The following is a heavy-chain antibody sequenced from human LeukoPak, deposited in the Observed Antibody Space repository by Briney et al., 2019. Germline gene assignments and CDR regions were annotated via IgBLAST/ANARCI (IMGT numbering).Heavy chain of an antibody. V-gene: IGHV4-34*01. CDR3: ARGIHGASIAAAGIYYYYYYMDV. Sequence: PSETLSLTCAVYGGSFSGYYWSWIRQPPGKGLEWIGEIIHSGSPNYNPSLKSRVTMSIDTSKNQFSLNLSSVTAADTAVYYCARGIHGASIAAAGIYYYYYYMDVWGKGTTVTISS. CDR1: GGSFSGYY. CDR2: IIHSGSP. J-gene: IGHJ6*03. D-gene: IGHD6-13*01.